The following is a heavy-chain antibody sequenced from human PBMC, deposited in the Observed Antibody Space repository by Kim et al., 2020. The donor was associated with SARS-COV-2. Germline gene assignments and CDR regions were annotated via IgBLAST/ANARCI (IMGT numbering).Heavy chain of an antibody. CDR1: GGSLSGSLSGYF. CDR2: FSVNGST. Sequence: SETLSLTCAVSGGSLSGSLSGYFWSWIRQTPGKGMEWIEAFSVNGSTNHNPSLGSRVTLSVDEAKNQFSLTQRSMNAADKEHYYCKTVSGASTDDEAFD. D-gene: IGHD1-1*01. J-gene: IGHJ4*01. V-gene: IGHV4-34*01. CDR3: KTVSGASTDDEAFD.